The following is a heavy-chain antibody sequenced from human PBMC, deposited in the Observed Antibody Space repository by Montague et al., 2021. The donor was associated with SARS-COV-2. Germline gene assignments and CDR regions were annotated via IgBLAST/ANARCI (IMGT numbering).Heavy chain of an antibody. V-gene: IGHV4-31*03. J-gene: IGHJ3*01. CDR1: GGSINSGNYY. Sequence: TLSLTCTVSGGSINSGNYYWSWIRQHPGKGLEWIGYIYYSGSAYYSPSLRSRLTISMDTSKKQLSLTVNSVTAADTAVYYCARGRGNLDPPDLWGQGTLVTVSS. CDR3: ARGRGNLDPPDL. CDR2: IYYSGSA.